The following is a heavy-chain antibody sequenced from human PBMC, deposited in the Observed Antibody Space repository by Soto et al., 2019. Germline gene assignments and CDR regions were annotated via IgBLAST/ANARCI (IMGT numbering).Heavy chain of an antibody. V-gene: IGHV1-69*01. Sequence: QVQLVQSGAEVTKPGSSVKVSCKAAGGTFRRDAFSWVRQAPGQGLEWMGGILPMFSTGNYAQRFQDRVTITADESTSTVYMELSRLRTEDTAMYYCARDYTTWGQGTLVTVSS. D-gene: IGHD1-1*01. CDR1: GGTFRRDA. J-gene: IGHJ4*02. CDR3: ARDYTT. CDR2: ILPMFSTG.